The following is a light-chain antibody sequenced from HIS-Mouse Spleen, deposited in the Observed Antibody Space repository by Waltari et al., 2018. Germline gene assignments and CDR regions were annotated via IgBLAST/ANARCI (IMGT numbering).Light chain of an antibody. Sequence: QSALTQPASVSGSPGQSSTISWYQQHPGKAPKLMIYEGSKRPSGVSNRFSGSKSGNTASLTISGLQAEDEADYYCCSYAGSSTFYVFGTGTKVTVL. CDR3: CSYAGSSTFYV. V-gene: IGLV2-23*01. J-gene: IGLJ1*01. CDR2: EGS.